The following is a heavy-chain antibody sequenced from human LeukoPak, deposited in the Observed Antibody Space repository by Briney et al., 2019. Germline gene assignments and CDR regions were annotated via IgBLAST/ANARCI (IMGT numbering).Heavy chain of an antibody. V-gene: IGHV3-21*01. Sequence: GGSLRLSCAASLFTFSSYSMNWVRQAPGAGQGWGSSIISSSSYIYYADSVKGGFTISTDNAKNSLCLQKNSLRAQDTAVYYCARDRYGSRTSYLIAYWGEGTLVTVSS. D-gene: IGHD5-24*01. CDR2: IISSSSYI. J-gene: IGHJ4*02. CDR1: LFTFSSYS. CDR3: ARDRYGSRTSYLIAY.